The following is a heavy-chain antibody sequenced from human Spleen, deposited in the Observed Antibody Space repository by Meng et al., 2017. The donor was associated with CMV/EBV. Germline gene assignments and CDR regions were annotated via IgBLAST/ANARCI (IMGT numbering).Heavy chain of an antibody. CDR1: GYTFSNYG. V-gene: IGHV1-18*01. D-gene: IGHD4-23*01. CDR3: ARPDDYAGTLFDY. J-gene: IGHJ4*02. Sequence: VSCKTSGYTFSNYGINWVRQAPGQGLEWMGWITAYNGHTNYAHKFQGRVTMTTDTSTSTAFMELRSLRSDDTAVYYCARPDDYAGTLFDYWGQGTLVTVS. CDR2: ITAYNGHT.